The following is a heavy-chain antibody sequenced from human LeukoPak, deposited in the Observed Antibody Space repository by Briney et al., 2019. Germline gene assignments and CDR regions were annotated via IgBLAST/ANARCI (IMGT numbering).Heavy chain of an antibody. CDR2: INHSGST. J-gene: IGHJ4*02. CDR3: ARMGSSWYRPLYFDY. Sequence: SETLSLTCAVYGGSFSGYYWSWIRQPPGKGLEWIGEINHSGSTNYNPSLKSRVTISVDTSKNQFSLKLSSMTAADTAVYYCARMGSSWYRPLYFDYWGQGTLVTVSS. D-gene: IGHD6-13*01. V-gene: IGHV4-34*01. CDR1: GGSFSGYY.